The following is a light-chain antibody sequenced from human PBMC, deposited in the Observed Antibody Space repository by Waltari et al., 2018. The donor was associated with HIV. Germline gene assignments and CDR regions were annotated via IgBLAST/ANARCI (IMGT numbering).Light chain of an antibody. CDR2: QDN. CDR3: QAWDSSTDVV. J-gene: IGLJ2*01. Sequence: SYELTQPPSVSVSPGQTASITCSGDKLGNKYACWYQQKPGQSPVLVIYQDNQRPSGSPERFSGSNAGNTATLTVSGTQAMDEAYYYCQAWDSSTDVVFGGGTKLTVL. V-gene: IGLV3-1*01. CDR1: KLGNKY.